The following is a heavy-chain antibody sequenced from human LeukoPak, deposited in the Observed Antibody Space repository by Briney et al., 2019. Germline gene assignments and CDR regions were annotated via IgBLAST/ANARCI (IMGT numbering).Heavy chain of an antibody. Sequence: GGSLKISCKGSGYSFASYWIGWVRQMPGKGLEWMGIIYPGGSDTRYSPSFQGQVTLSADKSINTAYLQWSSLKASDTAMYYCARQMDYYDSSGLAYWGQGTLVTVSS. D-gene: IGHD3-22*01. V-gene: IGHV5-51*01. CDR1: GYSFASYW. CDR3: ARQMDYYDSSGLAY. J-gene: IGHJ4*02. CDR2: IYPGGSDT.